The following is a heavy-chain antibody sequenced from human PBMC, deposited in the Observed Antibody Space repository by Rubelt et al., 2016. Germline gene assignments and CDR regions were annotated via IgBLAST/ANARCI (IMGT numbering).Heavy chain of an antibody. V-gene: IGHV1-69*04. CDR2: IIPILGIA. CDR1: GGTFSSYA. Sequence: QVQLVQSGAEVKKPGSSVKVSCKASGGTFSSYAISWVRQAPGQGLEWMGRIIPILGIANYAQKFQGRVTITADKSTSTAYMELSSLRSEDTAVYYCARGDLTSNWFDPWGQGTLVTVSS. CDR3: ARGDLTSNWFDP. J-gene: IGHJ5*02.